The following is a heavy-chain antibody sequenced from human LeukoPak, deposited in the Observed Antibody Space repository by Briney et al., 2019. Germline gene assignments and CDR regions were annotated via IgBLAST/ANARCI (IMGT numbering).Heavy chain of an antibody. D-gene: IGHD5-18*01. CDR1: GGSFSGYY. CDR3: ARASGVQLWYDF. J-gene: IGHJ4*02. V-gene: IGHV4-34*01. CDR2: INHSGST. Sequence: SETLSLTCAVYGGSFSGYYWSWIRQPPGKGLEWIGEINHSGSTNYNPSLKSRVTMSVDTSKNQFSLKLSSVTAADTAVYYCARASGVQLWYDFWGQGTLVTVSS.